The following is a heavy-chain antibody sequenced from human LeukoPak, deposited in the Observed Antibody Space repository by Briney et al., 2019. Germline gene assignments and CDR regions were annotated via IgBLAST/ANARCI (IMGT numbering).Heavy chain of an antibody. J-gene: IGHJ4*02. V-gene: IGHV4-34*01. CDR1: GGSFSGYY. Sequence: SETLSLTCAVYGGSFSGYYWSWIRQPPGKGLEWIGEINHSGSTNYNPSLKSRVTISVDTSKNQFSLKLSSVTAADTAVYYCARGRGYGGSSYYFDYWGQGTLVTVSS. CDR3: ARGRGYGGSSYYFDY. CDR2: INHSGST. D-gene: IGHD4-23*01.